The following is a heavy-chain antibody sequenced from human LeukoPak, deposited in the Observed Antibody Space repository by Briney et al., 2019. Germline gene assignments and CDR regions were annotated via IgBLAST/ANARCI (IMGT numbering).Heavy chain of an antibody. CDR1: GFTFSSYE. D-gene: IGHD2-21*01. CDR2: IYTDSTI. CDR3: ARASNSPFDY. V-gene: IGHV3-48*03. J-gene: IGHJ4*02. Sequence: QPGGSLRLSCAASGFTFSSYEMSWVRQAPGKGLEWVSHIYTDSTIYQADSVKGRFTISRDNARNSLYLQMSSLRAEDTAVYYCARASNSPFDYWGQGTLVTVSS.